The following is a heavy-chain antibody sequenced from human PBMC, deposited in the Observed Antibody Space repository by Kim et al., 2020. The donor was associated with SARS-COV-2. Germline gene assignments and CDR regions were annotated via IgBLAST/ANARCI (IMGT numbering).Heavy chain of an antibody. V-gene: IGHV3-23*01. CDR3: AKDRLGEMTTITTHWFDP. CDR2: LSGSGGST. CDR1: GFSFSSYA. Sequence: GGSLRLSCAASGFSFSSYAMSWVRQAPGKGLEWVSSLSGSGGSTYYADSVKGRFTISRDNSKKMLYLQMNSLRAEDTAVYYCAKDRLGEMTTITTHWFDPWGQGTLVTVSP. J-gene: IGHJ5*02. D-gene: IGHD4-4*01.